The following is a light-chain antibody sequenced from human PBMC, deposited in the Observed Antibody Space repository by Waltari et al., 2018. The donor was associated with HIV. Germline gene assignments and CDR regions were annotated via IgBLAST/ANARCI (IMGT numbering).Light chain of an antibody. Sequence: DIVMTQSPDSLAVSLGERAAINCKSSQSVLYSSDNKNYLAWYQKRPGQPPKLLIYWSSTRESGVPSRFSGSGAGTDFTLTISSLQAEDVAVYYCQQSYSPPLTFGGGTKVEIK. CDR1: QSVLYSSDNKNY. J-gene: IGKJ4*01. V-gene: IGKV4-1*01. CDR2: WSS. CDR3: QQSYSPPLT.